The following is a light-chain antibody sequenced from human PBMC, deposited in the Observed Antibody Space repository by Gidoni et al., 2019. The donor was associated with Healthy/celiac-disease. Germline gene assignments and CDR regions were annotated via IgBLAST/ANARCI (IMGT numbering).Light chain of an antibody. CDR3: GTWDSSLSAGRV. Sequence: QSVLTQPPSVSAAPGQKVTISCSGSSSNIGNNYVTSYQQLPGTAPKLLIYENNKRPSGIPDRFSGSKSGTSATLGITGLQTGDEADYYCGTWDSSLSAGRVFGGGTKLTVL. CDR1: SSNIGNNY. CDR2: ENN. V-gene: IGLV1-51*02. J-gene: IGLJ3*02.